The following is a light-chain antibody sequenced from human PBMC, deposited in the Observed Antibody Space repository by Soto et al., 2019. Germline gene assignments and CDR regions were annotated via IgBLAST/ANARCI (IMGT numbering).Light chain of an antibody. Sequence: VMTQSPATLSVSLGERATLSCRASQDINSNLAWYQQKPGQAPRLLMFRASIRAAGFPARFSASGSGTEFNITISSLQSEDSAIYYCQQYNNWPRATFGGGTKVDIK. J-gene: IGKJ4*01. CDR1: QDINSN. V-gene: IGKV3-15*01. CDR2: RAS. CDR3: QQYNNWPRAT.